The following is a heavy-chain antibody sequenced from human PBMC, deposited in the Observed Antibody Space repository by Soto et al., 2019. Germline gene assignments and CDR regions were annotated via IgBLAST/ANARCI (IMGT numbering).Heavy chain of an antibody. V-gene: IGHV3-30*18. CDR3: AKGAGYSYGYLVY. Sequence: GGSLRLSCAASGFTFSSYGMHWVRQAPGKGLEWVAVISYDGSNKYYADSVKGRFTISRDNSKNTLYLQMNSLRAEDTAVYYCAKGAGYSYGYLVYWGQGTLVTVS. CDR1: GFTFSSYG. CDR2: ISYDGSNK. D-gene: IGHD5-18*01. J-gene: IGHJ4*02.